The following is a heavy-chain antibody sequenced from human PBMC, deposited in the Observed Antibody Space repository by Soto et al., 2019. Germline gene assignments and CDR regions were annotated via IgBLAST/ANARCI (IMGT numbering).Heavy chain of an antibody. V-gene: IGHV6-1*01. CDR3: ARGTTSYYDILTGYYPPNWFDP. D-gene: IGHD3-9*01. CDR2: TYYRSKWYN. Sequence: SQTLSLTCALSGDSVSSNSAALNWIRQSPSRGLEWLGRTYYRSKWYNDYAVSVKSRITINPDTSKNQFSLQLNSVTPEDTAVYYCARGTTSYYDILTGYYPPNWFDPWGQGTLVTVSS. J-gene: IGHJ5*02. CDR1: GDSVSSNSAA.